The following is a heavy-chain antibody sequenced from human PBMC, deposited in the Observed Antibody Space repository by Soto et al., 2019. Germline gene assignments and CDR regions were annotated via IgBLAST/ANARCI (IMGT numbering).Heavy chain of an antibody. V-gene: IGHV3-7*01. D-gene: IGHD2-8*01. CDR1: GFTFTTYW. CDR3: ARQGAVYAIHWFDP. CDR2: IKQDGSEK. Sequence: ESGGGLVQPGGSLRLSCAASGFTFTTYWMSWVRQAPGKGLEWVANIKQDGSEKYYVDSAKGRFTISRDNAKNSLYLQMNSLRAEDTAVYYCARQGAVYAIHWFDPWGQGTLVTVSS. J-gene: IGHJ5*02.